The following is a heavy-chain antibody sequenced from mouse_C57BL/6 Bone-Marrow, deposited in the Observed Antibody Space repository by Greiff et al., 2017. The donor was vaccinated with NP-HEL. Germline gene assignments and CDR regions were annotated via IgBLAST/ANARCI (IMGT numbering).Heavy chain of an antibody. D-gene: IGHD3-3*01. CDR1: GFTFSSYA. CDR2: ISDGGSYT. V-gene: IGHV5-4*01. J-gene: IGHJ2*01. Sequence: EVQGVESGGGLVKPGGSLKLSCAASGFTFSSYAMSWVRQTPEKRLEWVATISDGGSYTYYPDNVKGRFTISRDNAKNNLYLQMSHLKSEDTAMYYCARDRRLYYFDYWGQGTTLTVSS. CDR3: ARDRRLYYFDY.